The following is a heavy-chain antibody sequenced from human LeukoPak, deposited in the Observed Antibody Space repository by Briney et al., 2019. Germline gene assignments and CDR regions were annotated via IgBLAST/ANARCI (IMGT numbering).Heavy chain of an antibody. D-gene: IGHD3-22*01. J-gene: IGHJ5*02. V-gene: IGHV4-39*07. CDR3: ARGGRYHDSSGYYDNWFDP. Sequence: SETLSLTCTVSGGSISSSSYYWGWIRQPPGKGLEWIGSIYYSGSTYYNPSLKSRVTISVDTSKNQFSLKLSSVTAADTAVYYCARGGRYHDSSGYYDNWFDPWGQGTLVTVSS. CDR1: GGSISSSSYY. CDR2: IYYSGST.